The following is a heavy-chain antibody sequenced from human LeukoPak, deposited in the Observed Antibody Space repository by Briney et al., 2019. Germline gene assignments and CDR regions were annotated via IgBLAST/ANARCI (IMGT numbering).Heavy chain of an antibody. CDR3: AREIAAAGKPTENYYYYGMDV. Sequence: GGSLRLSCAASGFTFSSYGMHWVRQAPGKGLEWVAVIWYDGSNKYYADSVKGRFTISRDNSKNTLYLQMNSLRAEDTAVYYCAREIAAAGKPTENYYYYGMDVWGQGTTVTVSS. CDR2: IWYDGSNK. D-gene: IGHD6-13*01. V-gene: IGHV3-33*01. J-gene: IGHJ6*02. CDR1: GFTFSSYG.